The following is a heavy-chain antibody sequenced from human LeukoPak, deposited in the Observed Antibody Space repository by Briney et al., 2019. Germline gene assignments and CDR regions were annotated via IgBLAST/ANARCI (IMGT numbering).Heavy chain of an antibody. D-gene: IGHD6-6*01. V-gene: IGHV1-18*01. CDR2: IRAYNGNT. CDR1: GYTFTSYG. J-gene: IGHJ4*02. Sequence: ASVKVSCKASGYTFTSYGITWVRQAPGQGLEWMGWIRAYNGNTNYAQKLQGRVTMTTDTSTSTAYMELRSLRSDDTAVYYCARQEAIDSSSSRDYWGQGTLVTVSS. CDR3: ARQEAIDSSSSRDY.